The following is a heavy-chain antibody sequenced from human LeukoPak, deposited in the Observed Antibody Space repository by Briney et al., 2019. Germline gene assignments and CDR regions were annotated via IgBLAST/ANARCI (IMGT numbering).Heavy chain of an antibody. Sequence: ASVNVSCTASGYTFTSYGISWVRQAPRKGLAWMGWISTYNGHTNYARKVQGRVTMTTDTSTSTAYMELRSLRSDDTAVYFCARDRIILPASSYGVDVWGQGTTVTVSS. CDR1: GYTFTSYG. CDR2: ISTYNGHT. D-gene: IGHD2-2*01. J-gene: IGHJ6*02. V-gene: IGHV1-18*01. CDR3: ARDRIILPASSYGVDV.